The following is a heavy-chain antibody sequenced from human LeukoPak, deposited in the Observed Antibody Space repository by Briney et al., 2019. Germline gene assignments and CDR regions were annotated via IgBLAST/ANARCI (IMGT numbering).Heavy chain of an antibody. CDR2: IMWDGVTR. Sequence: GGSLRLSCAASGFTFDEHAMHWVRQAPGKGREWVAGIMWDGVTRGYADSVKGRFTISIDSAKNSLYLQMNSLRVEDTAFYYCTKDITPGGADVWGQGTTVIVSS. D-gene: IGHD1-26*01. CDR1: GFTFDEHA. V-gene: IGHV3-9*01. J-gene: IGHJ6*02. CDR3: TKDITPGGADV.